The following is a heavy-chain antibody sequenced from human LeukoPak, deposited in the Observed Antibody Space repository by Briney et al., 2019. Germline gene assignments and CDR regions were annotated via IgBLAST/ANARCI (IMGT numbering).Heavy chain of an antibody. CDR1: GFTFSNYE. CDR2: ISSSGRTI. V-gene: IGHV3-48*03. J-gene: IGHJ4*02. Sequence: QSGGSLRLSCAASGFTFSNYEMNWVRQAPGKGLEWVSYISSSGRTIHYADSVKGRFSISRDNAKNSLYLQMNSLRAEDTAVYYCARHTGYDFAFDYWGQGTLVTVS. D-gene: IGHD5-12*01. CDR3: ARHTGYDFAFDY.